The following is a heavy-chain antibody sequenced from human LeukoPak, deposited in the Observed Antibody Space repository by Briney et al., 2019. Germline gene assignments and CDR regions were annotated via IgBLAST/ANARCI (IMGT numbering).Heavy chain of an antibody. CDR1: GFTFSTYD. CDR2: ISRSSSHI. J-gene: IGHJ6*02. Sequence: PGGSLRLSCAASGFTFSTYDMNWVRQAPGKGLEWVAYISRSSSHIYYADSMKGRLTISRDNARSSVYLQMDSLRDEDTAIYYCVRDRAALARMGGMDVWGQGTTVTVFS. V-gene: IGHV3-21*01. CDR3: VRDRAALARMGGMDV. D-gene: IGHD5-12*01.